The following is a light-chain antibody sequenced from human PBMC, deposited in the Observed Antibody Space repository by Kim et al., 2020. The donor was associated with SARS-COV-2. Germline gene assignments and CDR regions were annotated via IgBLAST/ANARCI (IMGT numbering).Light chain of an antibody. CDR2: AAS. V-gene: IGKV1D-16*01. CDR1: QGISSW. CDR3: QQYDSYPRT. J-gene: IGKJ1*01. Sequence: DIQMTQSPSSLSASVGDRVTITCRASQGISSWLAWYQQKPEEAPKSLIYAASSLQSGVPSRFSGSGSGTDFTLTISSLQPQDFATYYCQQYDSYPRTFGQGTKVEIK.